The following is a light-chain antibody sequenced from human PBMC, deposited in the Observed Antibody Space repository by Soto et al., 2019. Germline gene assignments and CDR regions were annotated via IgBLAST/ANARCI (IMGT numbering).Light chain of an antibody. V-gene: IGKV4-1*01. CDR1: QSILNSSNNKIH. J-gene: IGKJ4*01. Sequence: DIVMTQYPDSLAASLGERATINCKSSQSILNSSNNKIHVAWYQQKPGQPPKLIIYRASTREPGVPDRFSGSGSETDFTLTISSLQAEDVATYYCQQYFSSRLTFGGGTKVEI. CDR3: QQYFSSRLT. CDR2: RAS.